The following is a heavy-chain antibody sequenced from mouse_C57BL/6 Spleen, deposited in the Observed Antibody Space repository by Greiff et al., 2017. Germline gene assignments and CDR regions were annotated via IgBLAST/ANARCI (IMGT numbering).Heavy chain of an antibody. J-gene: IGHJ4*01. CDR3: ARDEGPLLGAMDY. CDR1: GISITTGNYR. CDR2: IYYSGTI. Sequence: EVKLMESGPGLVKPSQPVFLTCTVTGISITTGNYRWSWIRQFPGNKLEWIGYIYYSGTITYNPSLTSRTTITRDTPKNQFFLEMNSLTAEDTATYYCARDEGPLLGAMDYWGQGTSVTFSS. V-gene: IGHV3-5*01. D-gene: IGHD1-1*01.